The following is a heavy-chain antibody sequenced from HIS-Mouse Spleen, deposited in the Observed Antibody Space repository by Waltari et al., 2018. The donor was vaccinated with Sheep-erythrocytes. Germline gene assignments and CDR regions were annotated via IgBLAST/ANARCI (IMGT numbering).Heavy chain of an antibody. CDR1: GCSISRSSSY. CDR3: ARLYYYDSSGYYFDY. V-gene: IGHV4-39*01. CDR2: IYYSGST. J-gene: IGHJ4*02. D-gene: IGHD3-22*01. Sequence: QLQLQESGPGLVKPSETLSLTCPVSGCSISRSSSYWGWIRQPPGKGLEWIGSIYYSGSTYYNPSLKSRVTISVDTSKNQFSLKLSSVTDADTAVYYCARLYYYDSSGYYFDYWGQGTLVTVSS.